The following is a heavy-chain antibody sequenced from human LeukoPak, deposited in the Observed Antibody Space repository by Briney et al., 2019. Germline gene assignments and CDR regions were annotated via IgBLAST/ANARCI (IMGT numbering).Heavy chain of an antibody. CDR2: ISYGGTNR. D-gene: IGHD5-12*01. CDR3: AKDSSGNSGNIDS. J-gene: IGHJ4*02. Sequence: GGSLRLSCAASGFAFSSYAMHWVRQAPGKGLEWVSSISYGGTNRFYAGSVRGRFTISRDDSKNTLYVLMNSLRTEDTAMYYCAKDSSGNSGNIDSWGQGTLVTVSS. V-gene: IGHV3-30*18. CDR1: GFAFSSYA.